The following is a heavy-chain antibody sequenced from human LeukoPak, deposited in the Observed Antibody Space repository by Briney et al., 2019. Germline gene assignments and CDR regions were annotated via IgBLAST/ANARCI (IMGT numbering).Heavy chain of an antibody. V-gene: IGHV4-31*03. CDR3: ATPYCSSLSCLDVFNI. Sequence: SETLSVTCNVSGVSISDGRYYWAWIRQRPGRGLEWIGYKYYSGSAKYNPSLKSRLTISIDTPENHFALHLSSVTAADTAMYYCATPYCSSLSCLDVFNIWGQGRMVTVSS. CDR1: GVSISDGRYY. CDR2: KYYSGSA. J-gene: IGHJ3*02. D-gene: IGHD2-2*01.